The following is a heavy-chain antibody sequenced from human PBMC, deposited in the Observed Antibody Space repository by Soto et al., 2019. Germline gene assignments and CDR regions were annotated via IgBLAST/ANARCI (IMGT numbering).Heavy chain of an antibody. Sequence: PSETLSLTCAVYGGSVRGYYWSWIRQPPGKGLEWIGEINDSGSTKYNPSLKSRVTISVDTSKNQFSLQLNSVTPEDTAVYYCARVPNPFRLKIGYEDAFDSGAKGQWSPSPQ. CDR2: INDSGST. V-gene: IGHV4-34*01. CDR3: ARVPNPFRLKIGYEDAFDS. J-gene: IGHJ3*01. D-gene: IGHD5-12*01. CDR1: GGSVRGYY.